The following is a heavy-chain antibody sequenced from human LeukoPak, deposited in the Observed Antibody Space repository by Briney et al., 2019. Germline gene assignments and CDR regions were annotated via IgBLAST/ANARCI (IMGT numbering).Heavy chain of an antibody. Sequence: SETLSLTCTVSGGSISDHYWSWIRQPPGKGLEWIGYFYNSGSTSYNPSLKSRVTVSVDTSKNQFSLKLSSVTAADTAVYYCAREGSMEFAFDIWGQGTMVTVSS. CDR3: AREGSMEFAFDI. CDR1: GGSISDHY. J-gene: IGHJ3*02. D-gene: IGHD3-10*01. CDR2: FYNSGST. V-gene: IGHV4-59*11.